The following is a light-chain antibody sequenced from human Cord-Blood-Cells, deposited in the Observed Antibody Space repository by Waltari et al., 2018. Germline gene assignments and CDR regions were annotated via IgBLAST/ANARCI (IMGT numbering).Light chain of an antibody. CDR3: QQSYSTPR. V-gene: IGKV1-39*01. CDR2: AAS. Sequence: DIQMTPSPSSLSASVGARVTITCRASQSISSYLNWYQQKPGKAPKLLIYAASSLQSGVPSRFSGSGSGTDFTLTISSLQPEDFATYYCQQSYSTPRFGPGTKVDIK. CDR1: QSISSY. J-gene: IGKJ3*01.